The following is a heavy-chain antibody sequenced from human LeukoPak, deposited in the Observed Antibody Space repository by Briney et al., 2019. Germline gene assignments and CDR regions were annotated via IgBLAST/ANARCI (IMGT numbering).Heavy chain of an antibody. D-gene: IGHD3-10*01. CDR3: AKAKDYYGSGSYPDY. J-gene: IGHJ4*02. CDR1: GFTFSSHA. CDR2: ISVSGSSA. V-gene: IGHV3-23*01. Sequence: GGSLRLSCAASGFTFSSHAMNWVRQPPGKGLEWVSVISVSGSSANYGDSVKGRFTVSRDNSKSTLYLQMNSLRAEDTAIYYCAKAKDYYGSGSYPDYWGQGTLVTVSS.